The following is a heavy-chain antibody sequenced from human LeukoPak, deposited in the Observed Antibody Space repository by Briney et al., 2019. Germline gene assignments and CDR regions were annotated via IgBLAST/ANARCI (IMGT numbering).Heavy chain of an antibody. J-gene: IGHJ6*02. CDR3: ALGWELLTPPPYGYGMDV. D-gene: IGHD1-26*01. Sequence: GASVKVSCKASGYTFTSYGISWVRQAPGQGLEWMGWISAYNGNTNYAQKLQGRVTMTTDTSTSTAYMELRSLRSDDTAVYYCALGWELLTPPPYGYGMDVWGQGTTVTVSS. V-gene: IGHV1-18*01. CDR2: ISAYNGNT. CDR1: GYTFTSYG.